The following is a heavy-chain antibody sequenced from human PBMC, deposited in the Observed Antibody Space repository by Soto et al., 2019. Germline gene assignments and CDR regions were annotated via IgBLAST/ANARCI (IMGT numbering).Heavy chain of an antibody. Sequence: SETLSLTCTDSGGSISSGDYYWSWIRQPPGKGLEWIGYIYYSGSTYYNPSLKSRVTISVDTSKNQFSLKLSSVTAADTAVYYCARMYSYGLSWFDPWGQGTLVTVSS. D-gene: IGHD5-18*01. V-gene: IGHV4-30-4*01. CDR3: ARMYSYGLSWFDP. CDR2: IYYSGST. CDR1: GGSISSGDYY. J-gene: IGHJ5*02.